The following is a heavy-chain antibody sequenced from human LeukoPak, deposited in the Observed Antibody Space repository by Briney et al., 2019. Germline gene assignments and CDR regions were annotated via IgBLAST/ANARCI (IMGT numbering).Heavy chain of an antibody. CDR2: ISSSGSTI. Sequence: PGGSLRLSCAASGFTFSSYEMNWVRQAPGKGLEWVSYISSSGSTIYYADSVKGRFTISRDNAKNSLYLQMNSLRAEDTAVHYCARDYGDSPTQYYFDYWGQGTLVTVSS. V-gene: IGHV3-48*03. CDR3: ARDYGDSPTQYYFDY. J-gene: IGHJ4*02. D-gene: IGHD4-17*01. CDR1: GFTFSSYE.